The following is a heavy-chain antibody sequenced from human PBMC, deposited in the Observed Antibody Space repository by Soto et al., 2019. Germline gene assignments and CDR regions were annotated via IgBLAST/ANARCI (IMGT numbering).Heavy chain of an antibody. D-gene: IGHD3-22*01. CDR2: ISSSSSYI. CDR1: GFTFSSYS. CDR3: AGDHDSSGYYPPDAFDI. Sequence: LRLSCAASGFTFSSYSMNWVRQAPGKGLEWVSSISSSSSYIYYADSVKGRFTISRDNAKNSLYLQMNSLRAEDTAVYYCAGDHDSSGYYPPDAFDIWGQGTMVTVSS. V-gene: IGHV3-21*01. J-gene: IGHJ3*02.